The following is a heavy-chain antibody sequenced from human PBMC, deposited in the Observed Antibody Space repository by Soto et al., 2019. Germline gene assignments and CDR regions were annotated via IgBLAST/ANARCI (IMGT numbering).Heavy chain of an antibody. Sequence: ASETLSLTCAVYGGSFSGYYWSWIRQPPGKGLEWIGEINHSGSTNYNPSLKSRVTISVDTSKNQFSLKLSSVTAADTAVYYCATSPVGDYWGQGTLVTVSS. CDR2: INHSGST. J-gene: IGHJ4*02. CDR1: GGSFSGYY. V-gene: IGHV4-34*01. CDR3: ATSPVGDY. D-gene: IGHD1-26*01.